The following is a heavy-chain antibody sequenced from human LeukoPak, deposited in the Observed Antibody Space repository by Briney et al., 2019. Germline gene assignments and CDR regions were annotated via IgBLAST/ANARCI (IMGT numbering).Heavy chain of an antibody. CDR2: INAGNGNT. V-gene: IGHV1-3*01. CDR1: GYTFTSYA. J-gene: IGHJ4*02. Sequence: ASVKVSCKASGYTFTSYAMHWVRQAPGQRLEWMGWINAGNGNTKYSQKFQGRVTITRDTSASTAYMELSGLRSEDTAVYYCARHWGSGSYFPYYFDYWGQGTLVTVSS. CDR3: ARHWGSGSYFPYYFDY. D-gene: IGHD3-10*01.